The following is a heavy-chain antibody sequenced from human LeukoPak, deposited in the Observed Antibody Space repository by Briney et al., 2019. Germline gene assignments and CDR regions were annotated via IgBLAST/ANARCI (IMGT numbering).Heavy chain of an antibody. V-gene: IGHV4-34*01. CDR3: ARSPSMVAIDY. CDR1: GFNFSDYY. Sequence: LRLSCAASGFNFSDYYMSWIRQPPGKGLEWIGEINHSGSTNYNPSLKSRVTVSVDTSKNQFSLKVSSVTAADTAVYYCARSPSMVAIDYWGQGTLVTVSS. D-gene: IGHD5-12*01. CDR2: INHSGST. J-gene: IGHJ4*02.